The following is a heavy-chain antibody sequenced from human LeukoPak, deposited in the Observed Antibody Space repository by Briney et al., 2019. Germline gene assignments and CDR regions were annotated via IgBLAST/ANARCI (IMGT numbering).Heavy chain of an antibody. CDR2: IRYDGSNK. CDR3: ANEDNTIFGVVIIGDVS. V-gene: IGHV3-30*02. D-gene: IGHD3-3*01. Sequence: GGSLRLSCAASGFTFSSYGMHWVRQAPGKGLEWVAFIRYDGSNKYYADSVKGRFTISRDNSKNTLYLQMNSLRAEDTAVYYCANEDNTIFGVVIIGDVSWGQGTLVTVSS. J-gene: IGHJ5*02. CDR1: GFTFSSYG.